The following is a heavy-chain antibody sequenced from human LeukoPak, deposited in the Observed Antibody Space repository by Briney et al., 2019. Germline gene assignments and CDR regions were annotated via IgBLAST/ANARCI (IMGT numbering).Heavy chain of an antibody. Sequence: ASVKVSCKASGGTFSSYAISWVRQAPGQGLEWMGWINPNSGGTNFAQKFQGRVTMTRDTSISTAYMELSRLRSDDTAVYYCARGGSPDYWGQGTLVTVSS. J-gene: IGHJ4*02. CDR3: ARGGSPDY. CDR1: GGTFSSYA. V-gene: IGHV1-2*02. CDR2: INPNSGGT. D-gene: IGHD2-15*01.